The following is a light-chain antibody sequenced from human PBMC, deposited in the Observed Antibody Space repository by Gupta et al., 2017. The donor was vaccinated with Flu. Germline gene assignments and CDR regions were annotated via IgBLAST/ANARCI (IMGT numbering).Light chain of an antibody. V-gene: IGLV1-44*01. Sequence: QSVLTQPPSASVTPGQRVSHSCSGSSPNIGTNTVTWYQQLPGTAPKLLIYSNNQRPSGVPDRFSGSKSGTSASLAISGLQTEDEADYYCAAWDDSLNGRGVFGGGTKLTVL. CDR1: SPNIGTNT. J-gene: IGLJ3*02. CDR3: AAWDDSLNGRGV. CDR2: SNN.